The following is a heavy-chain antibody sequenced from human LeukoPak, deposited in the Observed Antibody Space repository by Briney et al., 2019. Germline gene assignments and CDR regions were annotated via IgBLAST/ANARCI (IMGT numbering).Heavy chain of an antibody. V-gene: IGHV3-23*01. CDR1: GFTFSSYA. CDR2: ISGSGGST. CDR3: ARSSGWYG. Sequence: GGSLRLSCAASGFTFSSYAMSWVRQAPGKGLEWVSVISGSGGSTYYADSVKGRFTISRDNAKNSLYLQMNSLRAEDTAVYYCARSSGWYGWGQGTLVTVSS. D-gene: IGHD6-19*01. J-gene: IGHJ4*02.